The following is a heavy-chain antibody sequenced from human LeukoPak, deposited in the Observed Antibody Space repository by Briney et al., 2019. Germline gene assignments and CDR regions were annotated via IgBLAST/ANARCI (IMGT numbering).Heavy chain of an antibody. Sequence: HPGGSLRLSCAASGFSFRGYGMHWVRQAPGRGLEYVSAISADGGTTDYLNSVKGRFTISRDNSKSTLYLQMGRLRSDDTAIYYCARGRGGPPFDFWGQGTVVTAAS. CDR2: ISADGGTT. V-gene: IGHV3-64*01. J-gene: IGHJ4*02. D-gene: IGHD3-10*01. CDR3: ARGRGGPPFDF. CDR1: GFSFRGYG.